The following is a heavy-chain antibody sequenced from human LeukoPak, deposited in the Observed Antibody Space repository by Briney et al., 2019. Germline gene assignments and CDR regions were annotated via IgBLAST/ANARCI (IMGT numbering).Heavy chain of an antibody. Sequence: SETLSLTCTVSGGSISSSSYYWGWIRQPPGKGLEWIGSIYYSGSTYYNPSLKSRVTISVDTSKNQFSLKLSSVTAADTAVYYCARVGVRFWSGYYIRWFDPWGQGTLVTVSS. CDR2: IYYSGST. J-gene: IGHJ5*02. CDR3: ARVGVRFWSGYYIRWFDP. D-gene: IGHD3-3*01. V-gene: IGHV4-39*01. CDR1: GGSISSSSYY.